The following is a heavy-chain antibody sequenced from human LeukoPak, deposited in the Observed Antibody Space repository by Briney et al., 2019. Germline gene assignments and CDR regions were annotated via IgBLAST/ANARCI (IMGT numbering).Heavy chain of an antibody. Sequence: PSQTLSLTCTVSGGSISSGSYYWSWIRQPAEKGLEWIGRIYTSGITHYNPSLKSRVIMSVDTSKNQFSLKLSSVTAADTAVYYCARWTGQGGDYYYYMDVWGKGTTVTVSS. V-gene: IGHV4-61*02. CDR1: GGSISSGSYY. CDR3: ARWTGQGGDYYYYMDV. CDR2: IYTSGIT. D-gene: IGHD1-14*01. J-gene: IGHJ6*03.